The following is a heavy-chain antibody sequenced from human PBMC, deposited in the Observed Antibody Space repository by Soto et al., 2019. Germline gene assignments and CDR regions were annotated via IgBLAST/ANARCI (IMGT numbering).Heavy chain of an antibody. CDR1: GFTFTSSA. CDR3: AAVTSGEGIVDDKHY. CDR2: IVVGSGNT. V-gene: IGHV1-58*01. J-gene: IGHJ4*02. D-gene: IGHD1-26*01. Sequence: SVKVSCKASGFTFTSSAVQWVRQARGQRLEWIGWIVVGSGNTNYAQKFQERVTITRDMSTSTAYMELSSLRSEDTAVYYCAAVTSGEGIVDDKHYWGQGTLVTVSS.